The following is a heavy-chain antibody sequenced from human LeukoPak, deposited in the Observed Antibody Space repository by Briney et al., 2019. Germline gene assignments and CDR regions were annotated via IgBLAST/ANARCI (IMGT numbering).Heavy chain of an antibody. Sequence: GRSLRLSCAASGFTFSSYAMHWVRRAPGKGLEWVAVISYDGSNKYYADSVKGRFTISRDNSKNTLYLQMNSLRAEDTAVYYCARAVYSNYNWFDPWGQGTLVTVSS. CDR1: GFTFSSYA. D-gene: IGHD4-11*01. J-gene: IGHJ5*02. CDR3: ARAVYSNYNWFDP. CDR2: ISYDGSNK. V-gene: IGHV3-30*01.